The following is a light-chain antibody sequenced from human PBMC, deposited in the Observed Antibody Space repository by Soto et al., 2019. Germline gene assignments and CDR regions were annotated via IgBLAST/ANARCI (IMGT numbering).Light chain of an antibody. CDR3: QQYNNWPPLT. J-gene: IGKJ2*01. CDR2: GAS. CDR1: QSVNTN. Sequence: EIVMTQSPATLSVSPGERATLSCRASQSVNTNLAWYQQKPGQAPRRLIYGASTRTTGLPARFSGSGSGTEFTLTISSLQSEDFAVYYCQQYNNWPPLTFGPGTKLEIK. V-gene: IGKV3-15*01.